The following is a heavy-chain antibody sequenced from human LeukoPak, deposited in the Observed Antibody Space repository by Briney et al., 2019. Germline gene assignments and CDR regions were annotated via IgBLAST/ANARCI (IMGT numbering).Heavy chain of an antibody. V-gene: IGHV3-23*01. D-gene: IGHD5-24*01. J-gene: IGHJ4*02. CDR2: ISGSGGST. CDR1: RFTFSSYA. CDR3: AKVKMATSGAFDY. Sequence: AGGSLRLSCAASRFTFSSYAMSWVRQAPGKGLEWVSAISGSGGSTYYADSVKGRFTISRDNSKNTLYLQMNSLRAEDTAVYYCAKVKMATSGAFDYWGQGTLVTVSS.